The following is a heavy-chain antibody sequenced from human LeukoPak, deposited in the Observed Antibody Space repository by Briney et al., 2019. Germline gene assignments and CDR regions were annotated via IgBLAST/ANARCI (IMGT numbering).Heavy chain of an antibody. CDR1: GFPFSDDW. CDR2: INHSGST. Sequence: GSLRLSCAASGFPFSDDWMNWVRQPPGKGLEWIGEINHSGSTNYNPSLKSRVTISVDTSKNQFSLKLSSVTAADTAVYYCARGRGVVWNWGQGTLVTVSS. V-gene: IGHV4-34*01. CDR3: ARGRGVVWN. D-gene: IGHD2-21*01. J-gene: IGHJ4*02.